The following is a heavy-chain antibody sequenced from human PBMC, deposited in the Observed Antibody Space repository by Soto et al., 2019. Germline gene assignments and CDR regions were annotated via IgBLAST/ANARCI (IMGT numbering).Heavy chain of an antibody. J-gene: IGHJ6*03. CDR3: ARDDAGVVLSSAYSMDV. CDR2: INPNSGGT. CDR1: GSTLPSYY. V-gene: IGHV1-2*02. Sequence: ASVKGSCKASGSTLPSYYMHWGRQAPGQGREWMEWINPNSGGTNYAQKFQGSVTMTRDTPISTAYMELSRLRSDVTSVYYCARDDAGVVLSSAYSMDVWGQATTVTVS. D-gene: IGHD3-3*02.